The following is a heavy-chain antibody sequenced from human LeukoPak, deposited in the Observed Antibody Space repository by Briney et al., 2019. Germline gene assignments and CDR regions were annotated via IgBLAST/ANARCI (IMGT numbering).Heavy chain of an antibody. CDR3: ARAKRGYNYVFDY. J-gene: IGHJ4*02. V-gene: IGHV3-30*02. Sequence: PGGSLRLSCETSGFMFSSYGIHWVRQAPGKGLEWVAFIRYNGRHKYFADSVRGRITMSKDNSKDTLYLQMSSLSAEDTAVYYCARAKRGYNYVFDYWGQGTLVTVSS. D-gene: IGHD5-18*01. CDR2: IRYNGRHK. CDR1: GFMFSSYG.